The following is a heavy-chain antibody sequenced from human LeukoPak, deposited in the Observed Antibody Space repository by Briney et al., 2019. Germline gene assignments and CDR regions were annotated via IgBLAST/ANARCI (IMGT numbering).Heavy chain of an antibody. CDR2: ICGSGGSK. D-gene: IGHD3-3*01. CDR3: AKDGVADLGFDY. CDR1: GFTFSSYD. J-gene: IGHJ4*02. V-gene: IGHV3-23*01. Sequence: GGSLRLSCAASGFTFSSYDMSWVRQAPGKGLEWVSAICGSGGSKYYAAPVKGRFTISRDNSKNTLYLQMNSLRAEDTAVYYCAKDGVADLGFDYWGQGTLVTVSS.